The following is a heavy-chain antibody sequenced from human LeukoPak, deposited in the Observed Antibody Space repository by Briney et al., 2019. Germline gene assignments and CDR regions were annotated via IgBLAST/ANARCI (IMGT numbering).Heavy chain of an antibody. CDR2: INSDGSSI. J-gene: IGHJ4*02. CDR1: GFTFSRYW. V-gene: IGHV3-74*03. Sequence: GGSLRLSCVASGFTFSRYWMHWVRQAPGKGLVWVSRINSDGSSITYADSVKGRFTISRDNAKNTLYLQMTSLRVEDTAVYYCARAVKWDYWGQGALVTVSS. D-gene: IGHD1-26*01. CDR3: ARAVKWDY.